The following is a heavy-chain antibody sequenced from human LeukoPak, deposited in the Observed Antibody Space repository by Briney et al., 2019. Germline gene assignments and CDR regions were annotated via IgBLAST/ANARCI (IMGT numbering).Heavy chain of an antibody. CDR3: AREVASTYNWFDP. CDR2: IYISGST. CDR1: GFTVSSNY. J-gene: IGHJ5*02. D-gene: IGHD5/OR15-5a*01. Sequence: GGSLRLSCAASGFTVSSNYMNWVRQAPGKGLEWVSVIYISGSTYYADSVKGRFTISRDNSKNTLYLQMNSLRAEDTAVYYCAREVASTYNWFDPWGQGALVTVSS. V-gene: IGHV3-53*01.